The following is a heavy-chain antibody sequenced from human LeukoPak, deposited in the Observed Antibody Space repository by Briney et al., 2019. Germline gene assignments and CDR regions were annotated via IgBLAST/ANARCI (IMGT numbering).Heavy chain of an antibody. V-gene: IGHV4-4*07. J-gene: IGHJ3*02. D-gene: IGHD3-22*01. Sequence: SETLSLTCTVSGGSISRSYWSWVRQPAGKGLEWIGRIYSSGTTNYNPSLKSRVIMSVDTSKNQFSLKLSSVTAADTAVYYCAIDYYDSSGLDAFDIWGQGTMVTVSS. CDR1: GGSISRSY. CDR2: IYSSGTT. CDR3: AIDYYDSSGLDAFDI.